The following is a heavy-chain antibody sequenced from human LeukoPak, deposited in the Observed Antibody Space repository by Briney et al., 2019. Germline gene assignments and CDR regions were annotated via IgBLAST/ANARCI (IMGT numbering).Heavy chain of an antibody. CDR1: GFTFSSYW. D-gene: IGHD7-27*01. CDR3: ARDRNWGSGYFDY. J-gene: IGHJ4*02. V-gene: IGHV3-7*01. Sequence: GGSLRLSCAASGFTFSSYWMSWVRQAPGRGLEWVANIKQDGSEKYYVDSVKGRFTISRDNAKNSLYLQTNSLRAEDTAVYYCARDRNWGSGYFDYWGQGTLVTVSS. CDR2: IKQDGSEK.